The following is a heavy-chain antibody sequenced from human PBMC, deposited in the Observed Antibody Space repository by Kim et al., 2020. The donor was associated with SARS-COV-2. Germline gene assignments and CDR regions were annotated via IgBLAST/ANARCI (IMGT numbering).Heavy chain of an antibody. CDR1: GGPFSGYY. CDR3: ARLILNYGGDY. CDR2: INHSGST. J-gene: IGHJ4*02. Sequence: SETLSLTCAVYGGPFSGYYWSWIRQPPGKGLEWIGEINHSGSTNYNPSLKSRVTISVDTSKNQFSLKLSSVTAADTAVYYCARLILNYGGDYWGQGTLVT. D-gene: IGHD4-17*01. V-gene: IGHV4-34*01.